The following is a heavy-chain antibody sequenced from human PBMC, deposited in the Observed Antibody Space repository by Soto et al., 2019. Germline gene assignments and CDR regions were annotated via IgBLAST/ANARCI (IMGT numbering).Heavy chain of an antibody. CDR3: ARVMAAMQNWLDP. V-gene: IGHV4-30-4*01. CDR1: GGSISNVGYF. J-gene: IGHJ5*02. D-gene: IGHD2-2*01. Sequence: QVQLQESGPGLVKPSQTLSLTCTVSGGSISNVGYFWSWIRQPPGKGLEWIGFIYHTGTTYYNSSLRSLVSISIDTSKSQFSPKLNSVTAADTAVYYCARVMAAMQNWLDPWGQGTLVTVSP. CDR2: IYHTGTT.